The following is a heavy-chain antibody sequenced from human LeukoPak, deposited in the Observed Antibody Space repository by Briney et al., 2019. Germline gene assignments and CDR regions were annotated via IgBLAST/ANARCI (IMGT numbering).Heavy chain of an antibody. CDR3: ARTGYFDWLLHYYYYYYMDV. CDR2: INSDGSST. D-gene: IGHD3-9*01. Sequence: PGGSLRLSCAASGFTFSSYWMHWVRQAPGKGLVWVSRINSDGSSTSYADSVKGRFTISRDNAKNTLYLQMNSLRAEDTAVYYCARTGYFDWLLHYYYYYYMDVWGKGTTVTVSS. J-gene: IGHJ6*03. V-gene: IGHV3-74*01. CDR1: GFTFSSYW.